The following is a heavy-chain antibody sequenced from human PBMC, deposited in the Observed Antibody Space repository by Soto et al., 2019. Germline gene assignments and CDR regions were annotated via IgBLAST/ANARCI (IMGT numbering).Heavy chain of an antibody. J-gene: IGHJ4*02. V-gene: IGHV4-34*01. CDR2: INHSGST. D-gene: IGHD3-9*01. CDR3: ARGAGGILRYFDWLLDY. Sequence: VQLQQWGAGLLKPSETLSLTCAVYGGSFSGYYWSWIRQPPGKGLEWIGEINHSGSTNYNPSLKSRVTISVDTSKNQFSLKLSSVTAADTAVYYCARGAGGILRYFDWLLDYWGQGTLVTVSS. CDR1: GGSFSGYY.